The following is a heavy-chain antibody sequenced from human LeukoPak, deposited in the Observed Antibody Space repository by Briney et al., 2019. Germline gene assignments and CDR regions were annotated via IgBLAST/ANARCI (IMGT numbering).Heavy chain of an antibody. CDR1: GGSISSYY. V-gene: IGHV4-59*08. D-gene: IGHD1-26*01. Sequence: PSETLSLTCTVSGGSISSYYWSWIRQPPGKGLEWIGYIYYSGSTNYNPSLKSRVTISVDTSKNQFSLKLSSVTAADTAVYYCASHIDAASGSYFDWGQGTLVTVSS. J-gene: IGHJ4*02. CDR3: ASHIDAASGSYFD. CDR2: IYYSGST.